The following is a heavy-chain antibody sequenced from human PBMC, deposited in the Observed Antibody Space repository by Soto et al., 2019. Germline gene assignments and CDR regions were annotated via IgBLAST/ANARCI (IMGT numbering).Heavy chain of an antibody. V-gene: IGHV3-23*01. J-gene: IGHJ4*02. CDR1: GFTFSSYA. D-gene: IGHD6-19*01. CDR3: AKDRDGYSSGHDY. Sequence: LRLSCAASGFTFSSYAMSWVRQAPGKGLEWVSAISGSGGSTYYADSVKGRFTISRDNSKNTLYLQMNSLRAEDTAVYYCAKDRDGYSSGHDYWGQGTLVTVSS. CDR2: ISGSGGST.